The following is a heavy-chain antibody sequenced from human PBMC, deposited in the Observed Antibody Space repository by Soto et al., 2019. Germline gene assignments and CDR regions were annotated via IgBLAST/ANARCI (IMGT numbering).Heavy chain of an antibody. CDR1: GYSFTSYW. CDR3: ARTSAAGNYYYVLAV. V-gene: IGHV5-51*01. J-gene: IGHJ6*02. Sequence: GESLKISCKGSGYSFTSYWIGWVRQMPGKGLEWMGIIYPGDSDTRYSPSFQGQVTISADKSISTAYLQWSSLKASDTAMYYCARTSAAGNYYYVLAVWAQGTTVTVSS. D-gene: IGHD6-13*01. CDR2: IYPGDSDT.